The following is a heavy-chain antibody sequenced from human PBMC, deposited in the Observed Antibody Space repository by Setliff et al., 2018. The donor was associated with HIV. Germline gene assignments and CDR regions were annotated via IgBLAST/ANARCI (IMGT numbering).Heavy chain of an antibody. D-gene: IGHD6-13*01. CDR3: ARSPSYRSSWEYYFDY. CDR2: INHSGNT. CDR1: GGSFSGYY. Sequence: PSETLSLTCAFNGGSFSGYYWMWIRQSPGEGLEWIGEINHSGNTNYNPSLKGRVTISVDTSKNQFSLKLSSVTAADTSVYYCARSPSYRSSWEYYFDYWGQGILVTVSS. J-gene: IGHJ4*02. V-gene: IGHV4-34*01.